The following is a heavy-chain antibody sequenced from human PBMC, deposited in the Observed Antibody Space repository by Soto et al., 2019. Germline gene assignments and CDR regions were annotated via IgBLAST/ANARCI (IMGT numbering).Heavy chain of an antibody. V-gene: IGHV1-3*01. J-gene: IGHJ4*01. Sequence: ASVKVSCKASGYTFANYAMHWVRQAPGQRLEWMGWIKADNGNTKSSKNLQGRVTITRDTSASTVYMERTSVGSEDTAVYYCARGYTGSWAGAFGFWG. CDR2: IKADNGNT. D-gene: IGHD6-13*01. CDR1: GYTFANYA. CDR3: ARGYTGSWAGAFGF.